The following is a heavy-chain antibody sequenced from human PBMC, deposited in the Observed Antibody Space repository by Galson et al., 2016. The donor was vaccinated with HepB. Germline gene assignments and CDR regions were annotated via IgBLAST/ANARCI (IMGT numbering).Heavy chain of an antibody. CDR2: ISDDGFTT. D-gene: IGHD3-10*01. CDR3: AKVGARMLVQEGWIDP. CDR1: GFAFDNYA. V-gene: IGHV3-23*01. Sequence: SLRLSCAASGFAFDNYAVVWVRQAPGKGLEWVSAISDDGFTTNYADSVGGRFTISRDSAQQTVSLHMTSLTVEDTAVYYCAKVGARMLVQEGWIDPWGQGTLVTVTS. J-gene: IGHJ5*02.